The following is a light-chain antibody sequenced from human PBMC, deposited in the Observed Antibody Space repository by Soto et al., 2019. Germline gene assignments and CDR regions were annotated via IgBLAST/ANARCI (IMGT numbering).Light chain of an antibody. CDR3: QVWYISGGHREV. CDR1: SIGSKS. V-gene: IGLV3-21*04. Sequence: SYELTQPPSVTVAPGETARINCGGNSIGSKSLIWYQQKAGQPPVLVIYYDTNRPSGIPERFSGSNSGNTATLTISRVEVGDEADYYCQVWYISGGHREVFGGGTKLTVL. CDR2: YDT. J-gene: IGLJ2*01.